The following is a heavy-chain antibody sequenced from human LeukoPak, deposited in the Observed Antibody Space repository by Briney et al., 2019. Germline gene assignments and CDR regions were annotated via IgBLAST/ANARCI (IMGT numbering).Heavy chain of an antibody. V-gene: IGHV1-2*02. Sequence: GASVKVSCKASGYTFTGYYMHWVRQAPGQGLEWMGWINPNSGGTNYAQKFQGRVTMTRDTSISTAYMELSRLRSDDTAVYYCARDSPPRYYYDSSGYYGLGYWGQGTLVTVSS. CDR2: INPNSGGT. CDR1: GYTFTGYY. CDR3: ARDSPPRYYYDSSGYYGLGY. D-gene: IGHD3-22*01. J-gene: IGHJ4*02.